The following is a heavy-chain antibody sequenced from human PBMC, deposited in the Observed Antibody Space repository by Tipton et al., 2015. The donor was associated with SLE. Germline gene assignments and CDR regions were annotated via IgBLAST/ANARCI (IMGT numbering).Heavy chain of an antibody. D-gene: IGHD2-21*01. Sequence: LRLSCTVSGFSISSGYFWGWIRQSPEKGLEWIGYISDSGTTKENPSLKSRVTMSIDTSNKQFSLKLSSVTAADTAVYYCARQLGWGDPFAFDCWGQGTLVTVSS. CDR2: ISDSGTT. J-gene: IGHJ4*02. CDR3: ARQLGWGDPFAFDC. CDR1: GFSISSGYF. V-gene: IGHV4-38-2*02.